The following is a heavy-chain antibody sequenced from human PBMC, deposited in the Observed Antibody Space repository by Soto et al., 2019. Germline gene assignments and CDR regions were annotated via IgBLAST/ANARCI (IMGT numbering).Heavy chain of an antibody. V-gene: IGHV3-23*01. CDR1: GFTFSSYA. CDR3: AKGEQQLVRGGNWFDP. J-gene: IGHJ5*02. Sequence: EVQLLESGGGLVQPGGSLRLSCAASGFTFSSYAMSWVRQAPGKGLEWVSAISGSGGSTYYADSVKGRFTISRDNSKNTLYLQMNSLRAEDTAVYYCAKGEQQLVRGGNWFDPWGQGTLVTVSS. D-gene: IGHD6-13*01. CDR2: ISGSGGST.